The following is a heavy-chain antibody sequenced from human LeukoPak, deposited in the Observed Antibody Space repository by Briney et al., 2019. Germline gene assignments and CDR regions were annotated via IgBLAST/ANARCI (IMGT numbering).Heavy chain of an antibody. Sequence: PGGSLRVSCAASGFTFSSYWMHWVRQAPGKGLVWVSRVNSDGSSTGYADSVKGRFTISRDNSKNTLYLQMNSLRAEDTAVYYCAKDPGARGYSYGFDLWGRGTLVTVSS. CDR2: VNSDGSST. J-gene: IGHJ2*01. CDR3: AKDPGARGYSYGFDL. D-gene: IGHD5-18*01. CDR1: GFTFSSYW. V-gene: IGHV3-74*01.